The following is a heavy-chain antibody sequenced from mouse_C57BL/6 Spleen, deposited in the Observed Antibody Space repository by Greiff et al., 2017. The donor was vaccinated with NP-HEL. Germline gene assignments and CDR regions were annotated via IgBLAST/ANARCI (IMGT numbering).Heavy chain of an antibody. D-gene: IGHD2-4*01. CDR3: ASLYYDYDGGYYFDY. V-gene: IGHV5-6*01. CDR1: GFTFSSYG. Sequence: EVMLVESGGDLVKPGGSLKLSCAASGFTFSSYGMSWVRQTPDKRLEWVATISSGGSYTYYPDSVKGRFTISRDNAKNTLYLQMSSLKSEDTAMYYCASLYYDYDGGYYFDYWGQGTTLTVSS. CDR2: ISSGGSYT. J-gene: IGHJ2*01.